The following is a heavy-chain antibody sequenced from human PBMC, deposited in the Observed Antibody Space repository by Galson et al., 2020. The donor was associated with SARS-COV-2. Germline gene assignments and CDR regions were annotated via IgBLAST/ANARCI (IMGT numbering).Heavy chain of an antibody. V-gene: IGHV3-30-3*01. CDR3: ARVRVESGRLFPAYFDY. J-gene: IGHJ4*02. CDR1: GFTFSSYA. Sequence: GGSLRLSCAASGFTFSSYAMHWVRQAPGKGLEWVAVISYDGSNKYYADSVKGRFTISRDNSKNTLYLQMNSLRAEDTAVYYCARVRVESGRLFPAYFDYWGQGTLVTVSS. D-gene: IGHD1-26*01. CDR2: ISYDGSNK.